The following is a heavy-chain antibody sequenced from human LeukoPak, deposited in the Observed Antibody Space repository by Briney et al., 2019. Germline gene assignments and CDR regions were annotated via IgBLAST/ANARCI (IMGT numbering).Heavy chain of an antibody. J-gene: IGHJ5*02. V-gene: IGHV3-23*01. CDR3: AVEGSYYDFWSGAFDP. CDR1: GSTFSSYA. Sequence: GGSLRLSCAASGSTFSSYAMSWVRQAPGKGLEWVSAISGSGGSTYYADSVKGRFTISRDNSKNTLYLQMNSLRAEDTAVYYCAVEGSYYDFWSGAFDPWGQGTLVTVSS. CDR2: ISGSGGST. D-gene: IGHD3-3*01.